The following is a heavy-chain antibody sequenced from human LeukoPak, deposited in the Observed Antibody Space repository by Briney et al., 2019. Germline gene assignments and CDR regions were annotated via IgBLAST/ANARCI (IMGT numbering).Heavy chain of an antibody. CDR3: ARARFGAYTPWGFDP. CDR1: GFTFSDYY. CDR2: VSSSGSTI. J-gene: IGHJ5*02. Sequence: GGSLRLSCAASGFTFSDYYMSWIRQAPGKGLEWVSYVSSSGSTIYYADYVKGRFTISRDNAKNSLYLQMNSLRAEDTAVYYCARARFGAYTPWGFDPRGQGTLVTVSS. V-gene: IGHV3-11*01. D-gene: IGHD3-16*01.